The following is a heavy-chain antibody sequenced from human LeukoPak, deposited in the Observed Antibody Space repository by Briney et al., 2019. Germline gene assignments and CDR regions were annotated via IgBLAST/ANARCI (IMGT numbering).Heavy chain of an antibody. CDR1: GGSISSGSYY. CDR2: IYHSGST. J-gene: IGHJ4*02. D-gene: IGHD3-9*01. Sequence: PSQTLSLTCTVSGGSISSGSYYWSWIRQPAGKGLEWIGSIYHSGSTYYNPSLKSRVTISVDTSKNQFSLKLSSVTAADTAVYYCARAQLYYDILTGYYINPLYFDYWGQGTLVTVSS. V-gene: IGHV4-61*02. CDR3: ARAQLYYDILTGYYINPLYFDY.